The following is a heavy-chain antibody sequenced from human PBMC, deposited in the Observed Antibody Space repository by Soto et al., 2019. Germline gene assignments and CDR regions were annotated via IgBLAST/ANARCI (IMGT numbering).Heavy chain of an antibody. CDR3: AKNGYSDSSCDYDD. CDR1: GSTFSSTA. D-gene: IGHD3-22*01. Sequence: GGSLRLSCTASGSTFSSTAMSWVRMRPGQGLGWVSAISGSGGSTYYADSVNGRDTNSRDNSKNTLELQMNSLRTYDRAVYYCAKNGYSDSSCDYDDWGQGTPVTVSS. V-gene: IGHV3-23*01. J-gene: IGHJ4*02. CDR2: ISGSGGST.